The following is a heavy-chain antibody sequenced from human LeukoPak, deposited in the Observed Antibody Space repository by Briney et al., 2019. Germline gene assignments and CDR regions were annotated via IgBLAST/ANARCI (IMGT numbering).Heavy chain of an antibody. CDR1: GFTASSNY. Sequence: GGSLRLSCVASGFTASSNYMSWVRQTPGQGRLEWVSVIYTDGRTFYTGSATGRFTISRDNSKNTLYLQMNSLRAEDTAVYYCARGQIYGTGSYFFDHWGQGTLVTVSS. CDR3: ARGQIYGTGSYFFDH. D-gene: IGHD3-10*01. CDR2: IYTDGRT. J-gene: IGHJ4*02. V-gene: IGHV3-66*01.